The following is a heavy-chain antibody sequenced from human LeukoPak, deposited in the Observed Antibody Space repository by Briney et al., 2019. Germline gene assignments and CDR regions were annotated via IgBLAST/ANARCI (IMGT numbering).Heavy chain of an antibody. V-gene: IGHV3-30*04. D-gene: IGHD2-2*01. CDR1: GFTFSSYA. J-gene: IGHJ4*02. Sequence: PGGSLRLSCAASGFTFSSYAMHWVRQAPGKGLEWVAVISYDGSNKYYADSVKGQFTISRDNSKNTLYLQMNSLRAEDTAVYYCARDMRLGYCSSTSCYAGGGFDYWGQGTLVTVSS. CDR2: ISYDGSNK. CDR3: ARDMRLGYCSSTSCYAGGGFDY.